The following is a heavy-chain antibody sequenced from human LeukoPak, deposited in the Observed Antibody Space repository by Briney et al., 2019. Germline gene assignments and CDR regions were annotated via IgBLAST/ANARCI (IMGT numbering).Heavy chain of an antibody. J-gene: IGHJ4*02. D-gene: IGHD3-22*01. CDR3: ASTSAYYYDSSGYYYHFDY. Sequence: PSETLSLTCTVSGGSISSGSYYWSWIRQPAGKGLEWIGRIYTSGSTNYNPSLKSRVTISVDTSKNQFSLKLSSVTAADTAVHYCASTSAYYYDSSGYYYHFDYWGQGTLVTVSS. CDR1: GGSISSGSYY. CDR2: IYTSGST. V-gene: IGHV4-61*02.